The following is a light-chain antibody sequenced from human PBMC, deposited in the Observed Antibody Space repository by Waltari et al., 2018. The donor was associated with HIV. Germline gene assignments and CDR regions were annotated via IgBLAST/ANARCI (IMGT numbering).Light chain of an antibody. CDR1: QGISNS. CDR3: QHYHSDPPT. V-gene: IGKV1-8*01. Sequence: IRMTQSTSSFSASVGDRVTITCRGSQGISNSLAWYQQKPGKAPKLLIYDTSTLQTGVPSRFSGGGSGTDFSLTISCLQYEDFATYYCQHYHSDPPTFGQGTKVEIK. J-gene: IGKJ1*01. CDR2: DTS.